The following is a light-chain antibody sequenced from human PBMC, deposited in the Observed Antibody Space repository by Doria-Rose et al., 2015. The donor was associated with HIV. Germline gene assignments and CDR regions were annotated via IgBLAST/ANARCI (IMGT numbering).Light chain of an antibody. CDR2: WAS. Sequence: VLTQSPESLGMSLGERATLNCKSNQSLLYTSKNYLAWYQQKPGQPPKLLIYWASTRQSGVTVRFSGSGSGTDFTLTISSLEAEDVAVYYCQQYYDTPSFGPGTTVDIK. V-gene: IGKV4-1*01. CDR1: QSLLYTSKNY. J-gene: IGKJ3*01. CDR3: QQYYDTPS.